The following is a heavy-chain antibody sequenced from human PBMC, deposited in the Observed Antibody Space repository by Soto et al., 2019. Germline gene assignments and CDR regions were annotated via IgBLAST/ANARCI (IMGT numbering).Heavy chain of an antibody. CDR3: ASYYGSGSYYYYYYYMDV. CDR2: ISSSSYI. Sequence: GGSLRLSCAASGFTFSSYSMNWVRQAPGKGLEWVSSISSSSYIYYADSVKGRFTISRDNAKNSLYLQMNSLRAEDTAVYYCASYYGSGSYYYYYYYMDVRGKGTSVTVSS. CDR1: GFTFSSYS. J-gene: IGHJ6*03. D-gene: IGHD3-10*01. V-gene: IGHV3-21*01.